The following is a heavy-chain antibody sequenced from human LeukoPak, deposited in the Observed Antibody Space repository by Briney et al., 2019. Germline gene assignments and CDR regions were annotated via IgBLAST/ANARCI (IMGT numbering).Heavy chain of an antibody. CDR1: GFTFSSYW. D-gene: IGHD2-15*01. Sequence: GGSLRLSCAASGFTFSSYWMHWVRQAPGKGLVWVSRINGDGRSTSYADSVKGRFTISRDNTKNTLYLQMNSLRVEDTAVYYCARDQLYCSGGICYFEYWGRGTLVTVSS. J-gene: IGHJ4*02. CDR3: ARDQLYCSGGICYFEY. V-gene: IGHV3-74*01. CDR2: INGDGRST.